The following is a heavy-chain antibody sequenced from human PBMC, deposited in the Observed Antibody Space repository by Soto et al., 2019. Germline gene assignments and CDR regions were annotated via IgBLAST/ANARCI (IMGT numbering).Heavy chain of an antibody. D-gene: IGHD2-15*01. J-gene: IGHJ6*02. CDR3: ARDRGRDAMDV. V-gene: IGHV4-31*03. CDR1: GGSISSGGYY. Sequence: QVQLQESGPGLVKPSQTLSLICTVSGGSISSGGYYLSWIRQYPGKGLEWIGYIYYSGYTSYNPSLKSRVTIFEDTSKNQFSLKLSSVTAADTAVYYCARDRGRDAMDVWGQGTTVTVSS. CDR2: IYYSGYT.